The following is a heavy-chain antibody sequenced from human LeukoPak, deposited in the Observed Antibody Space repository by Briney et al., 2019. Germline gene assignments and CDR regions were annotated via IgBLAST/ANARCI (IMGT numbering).Heavy chain of an antibody. V-gene: IGHV3-53*01. CDR3: AREGGLTEGGFDY. J-gene: IGHJ4*02. CDR2: IYTGSLS. CDR1: GFTFDDYA. D-gene: IGHD1-14*01. Sequence: GGSLRLSCAASGFTFDDYAMHWVRQAPGKGLEWVSVIYTGSLSYYTDSVKGRFTISRDKSNNTLYLQMNSLRDEDTAVYYCAREGGLTEGGFDYWGQGTLVTVS.